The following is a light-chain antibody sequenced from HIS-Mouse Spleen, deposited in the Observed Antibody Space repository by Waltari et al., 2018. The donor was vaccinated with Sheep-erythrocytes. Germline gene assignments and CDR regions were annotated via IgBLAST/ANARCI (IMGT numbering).Light chain of an antibody. CDR1: SSNIGNNA. J-gene: IGLJ2*01. V-gene: IGLV1-36*01. CDR2: YDD. Sequence: QSVLTQPPSVSEAPRQRVTISCSGSSSNIGNNAVNWYQQLPGKAPKLLIYYDDLLPPGVSDRFSGSQSGTSASLAISGLQSEDEADYYCAAWDDSLNGVVFGGGTKLTVL. CDR3: AAWDDSLNGVV.